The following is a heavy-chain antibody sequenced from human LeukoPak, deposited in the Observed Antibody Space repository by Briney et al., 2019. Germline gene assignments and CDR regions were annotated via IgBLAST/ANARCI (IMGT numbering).Heavy chain of an antibody. CDR2: IIPIFGTA. CDR3: ARDRGYSYAKKSSEYYYMDV. CDR1: GGTLSRYA. D-gene: IGHD5-18*01. J-gene: IGHJ6*03. V-gene: IGHV1-69*13. Sequence: SVKVSCKTSGGTLSRYAISWVRQAPGQGLEWMGEIIPIFGTANYAQRFQGRVTITADESTSTAYMELSSLRSEDTAVYYCARDRGYSYAKKSSEYYYMDVWGKGTTVTISS.